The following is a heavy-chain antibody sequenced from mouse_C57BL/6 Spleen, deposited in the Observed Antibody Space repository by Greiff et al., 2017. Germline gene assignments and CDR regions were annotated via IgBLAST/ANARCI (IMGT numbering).Heavy chain of an antibody. D-gene: IGHD2-4*01. J-gene: IGHJ3*01. Sequence: QVQLQQPGAELVMPGASVKLSCTASGYTFTSYWMHWVKQRPGQGLEWIGEIDPSDSYTNYNQKFKGKSTLTVDKSSSTAYMQLSSLTSEDYAVYYCARGHDHEGFAYWGQGTLVTVSA. CDR3: ARGHDHEGFAY. CDR2: IDPSDSYT. CDR1: GYTFTSYW. V-gene: IGHV1-69*01.